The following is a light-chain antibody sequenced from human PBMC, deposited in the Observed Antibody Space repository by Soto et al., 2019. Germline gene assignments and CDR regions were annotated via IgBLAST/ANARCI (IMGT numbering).Light chain of an antibody. V-gene: IGKV1-5*03. CDR1: QSISTW. CDR3: QQSYSGPPIT. J-gene: IGKJ5*01. CDR2: KAS. Sequence: DIQMTQSPSTLSASVGDGVTITCRASQSISTWLAWYQQEPGKAPKLLIHKASSLQSGVPSRFSASGSGTDFTLTISSLQPEDFATYYCQQSYSGPPITFGQGTRLAIK.